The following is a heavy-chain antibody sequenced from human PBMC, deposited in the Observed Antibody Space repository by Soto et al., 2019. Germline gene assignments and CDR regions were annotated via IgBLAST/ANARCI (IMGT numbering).Heavy chain of an antibody. V-gene: IGHV4-59*02. J-gene: IGHJ4*02. CDR2: IYYQRRT. Sequence: SDSMSLTCVLSGRSVSSFYWSWIRQLHGKGLDWIRNIYYQRRTNDNPSRKSRVTISVDTSKNQFYRKLSSVTAADTAVYYCAIDGYYYDSSGYQGVYDFDYWGQGTLVTVSS. CDR1: GRSVSSFY. CDR3: AIDGYYYDSSGYQGVYDFDY. D-gene: IGHD3-22*01.